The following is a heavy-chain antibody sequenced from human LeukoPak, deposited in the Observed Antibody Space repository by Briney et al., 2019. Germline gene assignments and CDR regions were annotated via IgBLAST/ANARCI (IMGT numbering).Heavy chain of an antibody. Sequence: SQTLSLTCTVSGGSISSGSYYWSWLRQPAGKGLEWIGRIYTSGSTNYNPSLKSRVTISVDTSKNQFSLKLSSVTAADTAVYYCARDSGYMDVWGKGTTVTVSS. V-gene: IGHV4-61*02. CDR2: IYTSGST. CDR1: GGSISSGSYY. J-gene: IGHJ6*03. CDR3: ARDSGYMDV. D-gene: IGHD3-10*01.